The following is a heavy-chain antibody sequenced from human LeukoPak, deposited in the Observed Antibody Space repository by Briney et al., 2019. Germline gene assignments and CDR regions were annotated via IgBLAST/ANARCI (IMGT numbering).Heavy chain of an antibody. CDR3: ARPRYYDRGFAFDI. CDR1: GYSISSGYY. Sequence: SETLSLTCAVSGYSISSGYYWGWIRQPPGKGLEWIGSIYHSGSTYYNPSLKSRVTISVDTSKNQFSLKLSSVTAADTAVYYCARPRYYDRGFAFDIWGQGRMVTVSS. CDR2: IYHSGST. J-gene: IGHJ3*02. V-gene: IGHV4-38-2*01. D-gene: IGHD3-22*01.